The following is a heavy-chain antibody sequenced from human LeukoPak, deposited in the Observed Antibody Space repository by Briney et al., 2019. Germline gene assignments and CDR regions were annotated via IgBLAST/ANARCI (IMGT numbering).Heavy chain of an antibody. J-gene: IGHJ4*02. CDR2: ISAYNGNT. Sequence: KPGASVKVSCKASGYTFTSYGISWVRQAPGQGLEWMGWISAYNGNTNYAQKLQGRVTMTTDTSTSTAYMELRSLRSDDTAVYYCARVGPKYCSGGSCYSSLTFDYWGQGTLVTVSS. CDR1: GYTFTSYG. D-gene: IGHD2-15*01. CDR3: ARVGPKYCSGGSCYSSLTFDY. V-gene: IGHV1-18*01.